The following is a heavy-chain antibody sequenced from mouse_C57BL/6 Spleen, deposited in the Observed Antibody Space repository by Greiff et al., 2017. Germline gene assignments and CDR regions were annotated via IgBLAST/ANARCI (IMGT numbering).Heavy chain of an antibody. CDR3: ARTGTLYYFDY. V-gene: IGHV1-80*01. Sequence: QVQLQQSGAELVKPGTSVKISCKASGYAFSSYWMNWVKQRPGKGLEGIGQIYPGDGDTNYNGKFKGKATLTADKSSSTAYMQLSSLTSEDSAVYFGARTGTLYYFDYWGQGTTLTVSS. CDR2: IYPGDGDT. J-gene: IGHJ2*01. D-gene: IGHD4-1*01. CDR1: GYAFSSYW.